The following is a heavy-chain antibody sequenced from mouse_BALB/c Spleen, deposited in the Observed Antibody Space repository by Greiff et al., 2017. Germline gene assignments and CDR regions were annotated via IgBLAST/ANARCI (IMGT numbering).Heavy chain of an antibody. CDR1: GFTFSSFG. V-gene: IGHV5-17*02. D-gene: IGHD1-1*01. CDR2: ISSGSSTI. CDR3: ARRDYGSFSYFDY. Sequence: EVKLVESGGGLVQPGGSRKLSCAASGFTFSSFGMHWVRQAPEKGLEWVAYISSGSSTIYYADTVKGRFTISRDNPMNTLFLQMTSLRSEDTAMYYCARRDYGSFSYFDYWGQGTTLTVSS. J-gene: IGHJ2*01.